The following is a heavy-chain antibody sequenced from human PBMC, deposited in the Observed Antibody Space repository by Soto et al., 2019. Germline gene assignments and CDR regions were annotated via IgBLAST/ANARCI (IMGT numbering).Heavy chain of an antibody. CDR1: GGSVNSYY. J-gene: IGHJ5*02. D-gene: IGHD5-18*01. CDR2: MYYRGTT. CDR3: ATTGGYSFGDMGVDP. Sequence: VQLQESGPGLVKPSETLSLTCTVSGGSVNSYYWSWIRQPPGKGLEWIGYMYYRGTTKYNPSLQSRGTISVDTSKNQFSLKLSSVTAADTAVYYCATTGGYSFGDMGVDPWGQGTLVTVSS. V-gene: IGHV4-59*02.